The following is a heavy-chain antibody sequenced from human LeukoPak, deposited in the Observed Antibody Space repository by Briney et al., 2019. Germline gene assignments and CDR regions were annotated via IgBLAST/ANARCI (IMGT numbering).Heavy chain of an antibody. CDR2: INHSGST. CDR3: ARGEMATIFDY. Sequence: SETLSLTCAVYGGSFSGYYWSWIRQPPGKGLEWIGEINHSGSTNYNPSLKSRVTLSVDTSKNQFSLKLSSVTAADTAVYYCARGEMATIFDYWGQGTLVTVSS. D-gene: IGHD5-24*01. J-gene: IGHJ4*02. V-gene: IGHV4-34*01. CDR1: GGSFSGYY.